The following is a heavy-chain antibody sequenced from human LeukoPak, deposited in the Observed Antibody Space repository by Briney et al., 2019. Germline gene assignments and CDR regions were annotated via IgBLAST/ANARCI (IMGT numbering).Heavy chain of an antibody. CDR3: ARSQNYFHD. CDR2: IHPKSGDT. Sequence: ASVKVSCKASGYPFSGYYLHWVRQAPGQGLEWMAWIHPKSGDTNYAQKFQGRVTVTRDTSISTAYMELTRLRSDDTAMYYCARSQNYFHDWGQGTLVTVSS. J-gene: IGHJ4*02. V-gene: IGHV1-2*02. CDR1: GYPFSGYY.